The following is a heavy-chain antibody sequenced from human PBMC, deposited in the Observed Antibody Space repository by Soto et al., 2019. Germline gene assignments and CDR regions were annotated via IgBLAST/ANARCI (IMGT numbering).Heavy chain of an antibody. J-gene: IGHJ3*02. CDR3: VRDRGNRDSFDI. V-gene: IGHV3-48*02. CDR2: ISGSSSTI. CDR1: GFTFNSYS. Sequence: GGSLRLSCAASGFTFNSYSMNWVRQAPGKGLEWVSYISGSSSTITYADSVKGRFTISRDNARSTLYLQMNSLRDEDTSVYYCVRDRGNRDSFDIWGQGTMVTVSS. D-gene: IGHD4-4*01.